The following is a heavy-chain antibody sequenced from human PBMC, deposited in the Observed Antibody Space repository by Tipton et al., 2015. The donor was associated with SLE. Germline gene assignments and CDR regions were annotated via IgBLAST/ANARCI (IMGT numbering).Heavy chain of an antibody. CDR2: IYYSGST. CDR1: GGSISSSSYY. Sequence: TLSLTCTVSGGSISSSSYYWGWIRQPPGKGLEWIGSIYYSGSTYYNPSLKSRVTISVDTSKNQFSLKLSSVTAADTAVYYCARDPRLNWDYGTYFDYWGQGTLVTVSS. J-gene: IGHJ4*02. V-gene: IGHV4-39*02. D-gene: IGHD7-27*01. CDR3: ARDPRLNWDYGTYFDY.